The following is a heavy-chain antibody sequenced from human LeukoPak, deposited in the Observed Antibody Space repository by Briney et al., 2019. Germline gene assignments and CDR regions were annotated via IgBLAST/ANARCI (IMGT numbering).Heavy chain of an antibody. Sequence: PSETLSLTCTVSGDSVSRSSSYWGWIRQPPGKGLEWIGSIYYSGSTYYSPSLESRVTISIDTSRTQFSLKLNSVTAADTGVYYCARSPITVEFNLGAIDYWGQGTLVTVSS. CDR2: IYYSGST. D-gene: IGHD3-3*01. CDR3: ARSPITVEFNLGAIDY. J-gene: IGHJ4*02. V-gene: IGHV4-39*07. CDR1: GDSVSRSSSY.